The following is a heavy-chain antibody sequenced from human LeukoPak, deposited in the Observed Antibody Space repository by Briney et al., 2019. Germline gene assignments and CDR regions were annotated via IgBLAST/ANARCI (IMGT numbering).Heavy chain of an antibody. CDR1: GGSISSHY. Sequence: PSETLSLTCTVSGGSISSHYRSWIRQPAGKGLEWIGRIYTSGSTNYNPSLKSRVTMSVDTSKNQFSLKLSSVTAADTAVYYCARFGFPYGCDYWGQGTLVTVSS. J-gene: IGHJ4*02. D-gene: IGHD3-10*01. V-gene: IGHV4-4*07. CDR2: IYTSGST. CDR3: ARFGFPYGCDY.